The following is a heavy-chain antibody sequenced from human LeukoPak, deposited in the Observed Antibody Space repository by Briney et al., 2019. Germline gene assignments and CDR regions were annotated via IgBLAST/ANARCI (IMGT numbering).Heavy chain of an antibody. CDR2: ISSSGSTI. D-gene: IGHD3-22*01. CDR1: GFTFSDYY. V-gene: IGHV3-11*01. CDR3: AWWYYYDSSGYPNDAFDI. Sequence: KPGGSLRLSCAASGFTFSDYYMSWIRQAPGKGLEWVSYISSSGSTIYYADSVKGRFTTSRDNAKNSLYLQMNSLRAEDTAVYYCAWWYYYDSSGYPNDAFDIWGQGTMVTVSS. J-gene: IGHJ3*02.